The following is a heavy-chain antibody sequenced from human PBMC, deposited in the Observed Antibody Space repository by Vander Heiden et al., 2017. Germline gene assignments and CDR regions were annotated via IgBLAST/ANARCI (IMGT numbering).Heavy chain of an antibody. D-gene: IGHD3-10*01. V-gene: IGHV4-39*01. Sequence: QLQLQESGPGLVKPSETLALTGSVVGGPVNSDHDSWAWIRPPPGEGLEWIATSYSPGAAHYTPSLQSRVTISVDPSQNQFSLKLTSVSAADTAVYTCVRLRRFFGSGSFPDYWGQGARITVSS. J-gene: IGHJ4*02. CDR1: GGPVNSDHDS. CDR2: SYSPGAA. CDR3: VRLRRFFGSGSFPDY.